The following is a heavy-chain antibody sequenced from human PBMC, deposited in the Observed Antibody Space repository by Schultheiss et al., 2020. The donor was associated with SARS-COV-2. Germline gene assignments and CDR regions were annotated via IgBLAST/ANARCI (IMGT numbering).Heavy chain of an antibody. CDR2: ISGSGGST. J-gene: IGHJ6*03. D-gene: IGHD2/OR15-2a*01. CDR1: GFTFSSYA. Sequence: GESLKISCAASGFTFSSYAMSWVRQAPGKGLEWVSAISGSGGSTYYADSVKGRFTISRDNSKNTLYLQMNSLRAEDTAVYYCAKDGDRSGIFFYYYYMDVWGKGTTVTVSS. CDR3: AKDGDRSGIFFYYYYMDV. V-gene: IGHV3-23*01.